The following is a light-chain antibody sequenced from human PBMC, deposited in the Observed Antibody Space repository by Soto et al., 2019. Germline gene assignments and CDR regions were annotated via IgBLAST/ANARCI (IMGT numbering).Light chain of an antibody. CDR2: AAS. Sequence: DIQLTQSPSFLSASVGDRVTITCRASQDISDYLAWYQQRPGKAPKLLIYAASTLQSGVPSRFSGSGSGTEFTLTISSLQPEDFATYSCLQLNSYPLTFGGGTKVEIK. CDR3: LQLNSYPLT. V-gene: IGKV1-9*01. J-gene: IGKJ4*01. CDR1: QDISDY.